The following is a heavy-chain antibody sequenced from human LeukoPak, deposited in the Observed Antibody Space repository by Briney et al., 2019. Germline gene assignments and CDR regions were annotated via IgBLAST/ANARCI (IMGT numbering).Heavy chain of an antibody. D-gene: IGHD3-10*01. CDR3: ARAGWIITSGIDY. CDR2: IYHIGST. J-gene: IGHJ4*02. V-gene: IGHV4-38-2*01. Sequence: SETLSLTCGVSGYSISRGYYWAWIRQPPGKGLEWIGTIYHIGSTYYTPSLGSRVAISVDTSKNEFSLNLKSVTAADTAVYYCARAGWIITSGIDYWGQGALVTVSS. CDR1: GYSISRGYY.